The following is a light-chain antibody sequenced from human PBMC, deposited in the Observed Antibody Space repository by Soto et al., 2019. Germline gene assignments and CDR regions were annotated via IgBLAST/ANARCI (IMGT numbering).Light chain of an antibody. Sequence: QSALTQPPSASGSPGQSVTISCTGTSSDVGGYNFVSWYQQHPGKAPKFMIYEVSKRPSGVPDRLSGSKSGNTASLTVSGLQAEDEADYYCSSYAGGIKWVLAEGPKVTVL. J-gene: IGLJ3*02. CDR3: SSYAGGIKWV. V-gene: IGLV2-8*01. CDR1: SSDVGGYNF. CDR2: EVS.